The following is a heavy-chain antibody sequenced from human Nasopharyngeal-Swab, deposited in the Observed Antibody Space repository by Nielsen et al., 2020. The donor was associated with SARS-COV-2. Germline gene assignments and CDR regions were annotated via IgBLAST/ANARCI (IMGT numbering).Heavy chain of an antibody. D-gene: IGHD4-17*01. V-gene: IGHV3-48*02. Sequence: GGSLRLSCAASGFTFGSFSMHWVRPAQGKGLEWVSYISSSSSTIYYADSVKGRFTISRDNAKNSLYLQMNSLRDEDTAVYYCARVGLPTDYVDLDYWVQGTLVTVSS. CDR1: GFTFGSFS. CDR2: ISSSSSTI. J-gene: IGHJ4*02. CDR3: ARVGLPTDYVDLDY.